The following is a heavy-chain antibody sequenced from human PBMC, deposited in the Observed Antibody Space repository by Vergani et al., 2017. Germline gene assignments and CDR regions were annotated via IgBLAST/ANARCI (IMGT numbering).Heavy chain of an antibody. CDR1: GESFSSFY. CDR3: AVRPLVNLVGGEIVTKRTFDY. D-gene: IGHD3-10*01. CDR2: INNDGHT. Sequence: QVQLQQWGAGVVKPSGTLSLTCAVFGESFSSFYWRWSRQRPGKGLEWIGEINNDGHTNYNPSLDRRVTVSRDTAKNQFSLNLMSVTAADTAMYYCAVRPLVNLVGGEIVTKRTFDYWRQGSLVTVAS. J-gene: IGHJ4*02. V-gene: IGHV4-34*02.